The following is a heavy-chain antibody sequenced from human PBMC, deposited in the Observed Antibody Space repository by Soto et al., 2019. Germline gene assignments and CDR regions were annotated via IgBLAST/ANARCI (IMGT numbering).Heavy chain of an antibody. CDR1: GFTFTSYA. Sequence: SVKVSCKASGFTFTSYAVQWVRQARGQRLEWIGWIVVGSGNTNYAQKFQERVTSTRDMSTSTAYMELSSLRSEDTAVYYCAADPSVSIVWGSYRPNWFDPWGQGTLVTVSS. J-gene: IGHJ5*02. CDR2: IVVGSGNT. CDR3: AADPSVSIVWGSYRPNWFDP. D-gene: IGHD3-16*02. V-gene: IGHV1-58*01.